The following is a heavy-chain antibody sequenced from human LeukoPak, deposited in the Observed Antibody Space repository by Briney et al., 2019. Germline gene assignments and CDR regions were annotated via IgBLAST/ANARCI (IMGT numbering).Heavy chain of an antibody. J-gene: IGHJ6*04. CDR2: IYYSGIT. CDR3: VRAFYSRVDV. V-gene: IGHV4-59*12. CDR1: GGSISSYY. D-gene: IGHD3-22*01. Sequence: SETLSLTCSVSGGSISSYYWSWIRQPPGKGLEWIGYIYYSGITNYNPSLKSRVTISVDTSKNQFSLKLSSVTAADPAVYYCVRAFYSRVDVWGKGTTVTVSS.